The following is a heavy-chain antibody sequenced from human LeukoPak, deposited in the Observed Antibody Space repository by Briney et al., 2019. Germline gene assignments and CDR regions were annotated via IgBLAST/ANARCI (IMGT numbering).Heavy chain of an antibody. Sequence: GGSLRLSCAASGFTFSSYSMNWVRQAPGKGLEWVSSISSSSSYIYYADSVKGRFTISRDNAKNSLYLQMNSLRAEDTAVYYCARMGPRSLTRYYDAFDIWGQGTMVTVSS. CDR2: ISSSSSYI. V-gene: IGHV3-21*01. CDR1: GFTFSSYS. CDR3: ARMGPRSLTRYYDAFDI. D-gene: IGHD2-8*01. J-gene: IGHJ3*02.